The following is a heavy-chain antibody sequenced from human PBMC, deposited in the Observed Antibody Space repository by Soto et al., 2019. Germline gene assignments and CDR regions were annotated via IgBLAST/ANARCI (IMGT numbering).Heavy chain of an antibody. CDR3: ARVRSNIVVVPAADDHYYYYYMDV. J-gene: IGHJ6*03. Sequence: SETLSLTCTVSGGSISSYYWSWIRQPPGKGLEWIGYIYYSGSTNYNPSLKSRVTISVDTSKNQFSLKLSSVTAADTAVYYCARVRSNIVVVPAADDHYYYYYMDVWGKGTTVTVSS. CDR2: IYYSGST. V-gene: IGHV4-59*01. D-gene: IGHD2-2*01. CDR1: GGSISSYY.